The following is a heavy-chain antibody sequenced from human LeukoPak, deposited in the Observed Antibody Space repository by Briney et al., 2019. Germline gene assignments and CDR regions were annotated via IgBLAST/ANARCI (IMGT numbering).Heavy chain of an antibody. CDR3: ARDYYDSSGYYYLDY. CDR1: GFTFSSYW. CDR2: IKQDGSEK. D-gene: IGHD3-22*01. Sequence: GGSLRLSCAASGFTFSSYWMSWVRQAPGKGLEWVANIKQDGSEKYYVDSVKGRFTISRDNAKNSLYLQMNSLRAEDTAVYYCARDYYDSSGYYYLDYWGQGTLVTVSS. V-gene: IGHV3-7*01. J-gene: IGHJ4*02.